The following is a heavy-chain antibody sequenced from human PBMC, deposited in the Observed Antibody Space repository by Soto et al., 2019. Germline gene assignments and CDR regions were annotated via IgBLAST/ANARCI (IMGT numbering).Heavy chain of an antibody. CDR1: GFTFSSCT. CDR3: SGCSGGACHQNYGMDV. CDR2: ISPSTSNI. J-gene: IGHJ6*02. Sequence: EVHLVESGGGLVKPGGSLRLSCAVSGFTFSSCTMNWVRQAPGKGLEWVSSISPSTSNIYYADSVKGRFTISRDNANNSQFLQMNSLRAEDTAVNYCSGCSGGACHQNYGMDVWGQGTTVTVSS. V-gene: IGHV3-21*01. D-gene: IGHD2-15*01.